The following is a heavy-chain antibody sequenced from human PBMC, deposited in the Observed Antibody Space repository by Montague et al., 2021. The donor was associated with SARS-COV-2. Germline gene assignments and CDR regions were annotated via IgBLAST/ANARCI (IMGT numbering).Heavy chain of an antibody. CDR1: GGSISGYY. Sequence: SETLSLTRSVSGGSISGYYWSWIRQPPGKGLGWIGYIYYSGGTNYNPSLKSRVTISVDTSKNQFSLELSSVTAADTAMYYCARVGTRLNDYDGSGYFDYWGQGALVIVSS. V-gene: IGHV4-59*01. CDR3: ARVGTRLNDYDGSGYFDY. CDR2: IYYSGGT. D-gene: IGHD3-22*01. J-gene: IGHJ4*02.